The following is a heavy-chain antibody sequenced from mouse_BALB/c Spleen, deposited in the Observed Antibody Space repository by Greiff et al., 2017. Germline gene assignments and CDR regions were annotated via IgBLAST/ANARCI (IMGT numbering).Heavy chain of an antibody. CDR3: ARHGTTAKNFDV. J-gene: IGHJ1*01. D-gene: IGHD1-2*01. Sequence: DVMLVESGGGLVKPGGSLKLSCAASGFAFSSYDMSWVRQTPEKRLEWVAYISSGGGSTYYPDTVKGRFTISRDNAKNTLYLQMSSLKSEDTAMYYCARHGTTAKNFDVWGAGTTVTVSS. V-gene: IGHV5-12-1*01. CDR1: GFAFSSYD. CDR2: ISSGGGST.